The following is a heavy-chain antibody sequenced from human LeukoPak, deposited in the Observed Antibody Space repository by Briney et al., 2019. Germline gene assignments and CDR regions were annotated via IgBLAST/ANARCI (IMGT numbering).Heavy chain of an antibody. Sequence: GESLKISCKGSGYSFTSYWISWVRQMPGKGLEWMGRIDPSDSYTNYSPSFQGHVTISADKSISTAYLQWSSLKASDTAMYYCARQGQDCSGGSCPISYWGQGTLVTVSS. J-gene: IGHJ4*02. CDR2: IDPSDSYT. CDR3: ARQGQDCSGGSCPISY. D-gene: IGHD2-15*01. V-gene: IGHV5-10-1*01. CDR1: GYSFTSYW.